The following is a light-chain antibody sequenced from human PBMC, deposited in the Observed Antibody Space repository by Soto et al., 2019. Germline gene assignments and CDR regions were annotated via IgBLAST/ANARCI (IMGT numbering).Light chain of an antibody. CDR1: QSVTRSF. J-gene: IGKJ3*01. CDR3: HQYGSSPQA. Sequence: EIVLTQSPGTLSLSPGERVTLSCRASQSVTRSFLAWYQQKPGQAPSLLIYGASSRATGIPARFSGSGSGTDFTLTISRLEPEDFAVYYCHQYGSSPQAFGPGTKVDIK. V-gene: IGKV3-20*01. CDR2: GAS.